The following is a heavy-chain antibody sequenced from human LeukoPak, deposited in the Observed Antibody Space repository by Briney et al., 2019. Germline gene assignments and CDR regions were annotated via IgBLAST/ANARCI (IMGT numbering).Heavy chain of an antibody. CDR3: ARDRYDYAAIQPSGNLLDS. CDR2: ISDDGTNK. D-gene: IGHD4-17*01. V-gene: IGHV3-30*04. J-gene: IGHJ4*02. CDR1: GFTFSGNA. Sequence: PGRSLRLSCAASGFTFSGNAMHWVRQAPGKGLEWVAVISDDGTNKYYADSVKGRFTISRDNSKNTLFLQMNSLRAEDTALYYCARDRYDYAAIQPSGNLLDSWGQGTLVTVSS.